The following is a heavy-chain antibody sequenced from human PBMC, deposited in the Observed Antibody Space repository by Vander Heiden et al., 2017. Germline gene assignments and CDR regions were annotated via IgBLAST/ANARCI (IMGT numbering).Heavy chain of an antibody. D-gene: IGHD1-1*01. CDR3: GRPFAGSSDNFHY. Sequence: EVQLVQSGGEVNKPGESLKLYCKGSGSSVSHYWIGWVRQVPGKGLEWMGIIDPGDSNPIYGPSFQGQVTIPVDKSINTAYLQWSRLKASDTAIYYCGRPFAGSSDNFHYWGQGTLVTVSS. CDR2: IDPGDSNP. CDR1: GSSVSHYW. V-gene: IGHV5-51*01. J-gene: IGHJ4*02.